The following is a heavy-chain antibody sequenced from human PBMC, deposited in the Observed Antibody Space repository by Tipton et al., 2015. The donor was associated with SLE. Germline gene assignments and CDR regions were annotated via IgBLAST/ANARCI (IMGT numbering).Heavy chain of an antibody. CDR2: ISYSGTTI. J-gene: IGHJ3*02. CDR3: ARDGETDAFDI. D-gene: IGHD3-10*01. Sequence: SGVAFSNYEMNWVRQTPGKGLEWLAYISYSGTTIYYADSVRGRFTISRDSAKNSLFLQMSSLRVEDTAVYYCARDGETDAFDIWGQGTMVTASS. V-gene: IGHV3-48*03. CDR1: GVAFSNYE.